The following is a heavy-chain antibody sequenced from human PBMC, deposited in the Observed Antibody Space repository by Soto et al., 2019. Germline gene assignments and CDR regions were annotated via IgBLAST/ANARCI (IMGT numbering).Heavy chain of an antibody. CDR1: GYTFTGYY. J-gene: IGHJ4*02. CDR2: INPNSGGT. D-gene: IGHD6-13*01. V-gene: IGHV1-2*04. Sequence: ASVKVSCKASGYTFTGYYMHWVRQAPGQGLEWMGWINPNSGGTNYAQKFQGWVTMTTDASISTAYMELSSLRSEDTAVYYCASGQLADYWGQGTLVTVSS. CDR3: ASGQLADY.